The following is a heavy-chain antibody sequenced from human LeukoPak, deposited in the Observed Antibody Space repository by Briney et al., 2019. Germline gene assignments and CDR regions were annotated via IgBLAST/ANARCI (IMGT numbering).Heavy chain of an antibody. CDR3: ARDVLRYFDWLPHDAFDI. Sequence: ASVKVSCKASGGTFSSNAISWLRQAPGQGLEWMGRIIPIFGTANYAQKFQGRVTITTDESTSTAYMELSSLRSEDTAVYYCARDVLRYFDWLPHDAFDIWGQGTMVTVSS. V-gene: IGHV1-69*05. CDR2: IIPIFGTA. J-gene: IGHJ3*02. CDR1: GGTFSSNA. D-gene: IGHD3-9*01.